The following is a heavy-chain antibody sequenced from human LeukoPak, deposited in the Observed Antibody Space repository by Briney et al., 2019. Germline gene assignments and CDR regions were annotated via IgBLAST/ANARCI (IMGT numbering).Heavy chain of an antibody. V-gene: IGHV3-53*01. D-gene: IGHD3-3*01. CDR2: IYSGGST. CDR3: ARDTIFVVVKMGSDV. J-gene: IGHJ6*04. CDR1: GFTVSSNY. Sequence: GGSLRLSCAASGFTVSSNYMSWVRQAPGKGLEGVSVIYSGGSTYYADSVKGRSTISRDNSKNTLYLQMNSLRAEDTAVYYCARDTIFVVVKMGSDVWGKGTTVTVSS.